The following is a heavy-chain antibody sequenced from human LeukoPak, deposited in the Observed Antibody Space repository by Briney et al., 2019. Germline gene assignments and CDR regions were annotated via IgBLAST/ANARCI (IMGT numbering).Heavy chain of an antibody. V-gene: IGHV4-59*01. CDR1: GGSISSYY. CDR3: ARVMYSSGWYIGGAFDI. J-gene: IGHJ3*02. D-gene: IGHD6-19*01. CDR2: IYYSGST. Sequence: PSETLSLTCTVSGGSISSYYWSWIRQPPGKGLEWIGYIYYSGSTNYNPSLKSRVTISVDTSKNQFSLKLSSVTAADTAVYYCARVMYSSGWYIGGAFDIWGQGTMVTVSS.